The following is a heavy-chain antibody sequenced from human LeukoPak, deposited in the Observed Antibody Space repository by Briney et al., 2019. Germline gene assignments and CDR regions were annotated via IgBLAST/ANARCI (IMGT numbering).Heavy chain of an antibody. J-gene: IGHJ4*02. CDR1: GFTFSSYA. Sequence: GGSLRLSCAASGFTFSSYAMSWVRQAPGKGLEWVANMKEDGGEINYVDSVKGRFTISRDNAKNSLDLQMNSLRVDDTAVYYCVRDRGYFTFDYWGQGALVIVSS. CDR3: VRDRGYFTFDY. CDR2: MKEDGGEI. D-gene: IGHD3-10*01. V-gene: IGHV3-7*01.